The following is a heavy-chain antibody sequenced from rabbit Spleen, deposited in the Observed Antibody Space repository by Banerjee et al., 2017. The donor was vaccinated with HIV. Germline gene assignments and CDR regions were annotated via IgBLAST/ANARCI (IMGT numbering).Heavy chain of an antibody. CDR3: ARSGSNTYRNFNL. CDR1: GFSFSNDNH. CDR2: IYTGSSGST. V-gene: IGHV1S40*01. J-gene: IGHJ4*01. Sequence: QSLEESGGDLVKPGASLTLTCTASGFSFSNDNHMCWVRQAPGKGLEWIACIYTGSSGSTYYASWAKGRFTISKTSSTTVTLQMTSLTAADTATYFCARSGSNTYRNFNLWGPGTLVTVS. D-gene: IGHD4-2*01.